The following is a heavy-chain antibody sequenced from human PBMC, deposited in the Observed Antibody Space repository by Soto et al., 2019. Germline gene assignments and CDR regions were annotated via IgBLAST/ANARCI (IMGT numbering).Heavy chain of an antibody. CDR3: ARGDCVGGTCFSLAGYFYYYMDV. Sequence: EVQLVESGGGLVQPGGSLRLSCAASGFTFSNYWMYWVRQAPGKGLVWVSRINSDGSVSSYADSVKGRLTISRDNVKNTLYLQMDSPRAEDTAVYYCARGDCVGGTCFSLAGYFYYYMDVWGKGTTVTVFS. CDR2: INSDGSVS. V-gene: IGHV3-74*01. CDR1: GFTFSNYW. J-gene: IGHJ6*03. D-gene: IGHD2-15*01.